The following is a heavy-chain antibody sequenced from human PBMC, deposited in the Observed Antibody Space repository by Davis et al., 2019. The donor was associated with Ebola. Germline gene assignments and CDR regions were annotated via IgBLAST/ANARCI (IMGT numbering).Heavy chain of an antibody. CDR1: GGTFSTYS. V-gene: IGHV1-69*13. CDR3: ARDASHIAAAH. J-gene: IGHJ4*02. D-gene: IGHD6-6*01. CDR2: IIPIFGAS. Sequence: SVTVSCMASGGTFSTYSISWVRQPPGQGLEWVGGIIPIFGASNYAQRFQGRVSITADESTSTAYMELSSLRSEDTAMYYCARDASHIAAAHWGQGTLVTVSA.